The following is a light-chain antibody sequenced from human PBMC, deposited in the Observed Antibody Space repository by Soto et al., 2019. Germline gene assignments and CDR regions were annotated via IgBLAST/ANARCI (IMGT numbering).Light chain of an antibody. CDR2: DVA. CDR1: GNDGGAYNY. V-gene: IGLV2-11*01. J-gene: IGLJ1*01. CDR3: CSYAGGYTYL. Sequence: QSVLTQPRSVSGSPGQSVTISCTGTGNDGGAYNYVSWYQQHPGRPPNLMIYDVARWPSGVPDRFSGSKSGNTASLTISGLQAEDEADYFCCSYAGGYTYLFGTGTKVTVL.